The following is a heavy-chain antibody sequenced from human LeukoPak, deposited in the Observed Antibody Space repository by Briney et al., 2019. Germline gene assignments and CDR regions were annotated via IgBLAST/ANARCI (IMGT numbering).Heavy chain of an antibody. CDR1: GYSISSGYY. V-gene: IGHV4-38-2*02. J-gene: IGHJ5*02. CDR2: IYHSGST. CDR3: SRGGGRMRIYGKKWFDP. Sequence: SETLSLTCTVSGYSISSGYYWGWIRPPPGKGLEWIGSIYHSGSTYYNPSLRSRVTISIDTSKKQFSLKLNSVTAADTAVYYCSRGGGRMRIYGKKWFDPWGQGTLVTVSS. D-gene: IGHD3-16*01.